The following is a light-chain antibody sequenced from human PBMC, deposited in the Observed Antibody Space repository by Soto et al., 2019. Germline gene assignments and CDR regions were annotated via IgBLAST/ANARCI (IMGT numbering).Light chain of an antibody. Sequence: DIVMTQSPDSLAVSLGERATINCKSSQSVLHSSNNKNYLAWYQQKPGQPPKLLIYWASTRESGVPDRFGGSGSGTDFTLTISSLQAEDVAVYYCHQYYSIPWTFGPGTTVEIK. CDR1: QSVLHSSNNKNY. CDR2: WAS. V-gene: IGKV4-1*01. J-gene: IGKJ1*01. CDR3: HQYYSIPWT.